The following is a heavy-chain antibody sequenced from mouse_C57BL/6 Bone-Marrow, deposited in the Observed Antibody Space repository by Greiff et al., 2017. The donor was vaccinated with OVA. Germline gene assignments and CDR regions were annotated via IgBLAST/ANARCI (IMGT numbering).Heavy chain of an antibody. Sequence: LQQSGAELVRPGASVKLSCTASGFNIKDDHMHRVKQRPEQGLEWIGWIDPENGDTDYASKFQGKATITADTSSNTAYLQLSSLTSEDTAVYYCTTLWLRPSYWYFDVWGTGTTVTVSS. D-gene: IGHD2-2*01. CDR1: GFNIKDDH. CDR3: TTLWLRPSYWYFDV. J-gene: IGHJ1*03. V-gene: IGHV14-4*01. CDR2: IDPENGDT.